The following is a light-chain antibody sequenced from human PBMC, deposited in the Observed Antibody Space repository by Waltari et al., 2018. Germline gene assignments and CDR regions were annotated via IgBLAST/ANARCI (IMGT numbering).Light chain of an antibody. Sequence: SSDLTHPPSVAVSPGQTAIIPCSGNQLGNRYTHWYQQKPGQSPTLVIAQDENRPSGIPDRFSGSNSGTTATLTITGAQAMDEADYYCQAWDSNTVIFGGGTRLTVL. CDR3: QAWDSNTVI. CDR2: QDE. CDR1: QLGNRY. J-gene: IGLJ2*01. V-gene: IGLV3-1*01.